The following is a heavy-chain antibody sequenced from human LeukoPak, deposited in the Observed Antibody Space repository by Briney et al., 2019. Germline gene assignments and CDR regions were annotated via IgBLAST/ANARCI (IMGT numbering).Heavy chain of an antibody. V-gene: IGHV5-51*01. D-gene: IGHD6-6*01. CDR3: ARSAAARRGLYFDY. CDR1: GYSFSSYW. Sequence: GESLKISCKGSGYSFSSYWIVWVRQMPGKGLEWMGVIYPGDSNTRYSPSFQGQVTISADKSISTAYLQWSSLKASDTAMYYCARSAAARRGLYFDYWGQGTLVTISS. J-gene: IGHJ4*02. CDR2: IYPGDSNT.